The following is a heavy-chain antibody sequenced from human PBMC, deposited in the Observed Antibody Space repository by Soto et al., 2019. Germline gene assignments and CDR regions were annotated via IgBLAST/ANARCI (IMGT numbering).Heavy chain of an antibody. CDR3: ARGWRQLVPNWFDP. Sequence: QVQLQESGPGLVKPSETLSLTCTVSGGSISSYYWSWIRQPPGKGLEWIGYIYYSGSTNYNPSLNSRGTISVETSKNLFSLRQSSVTAADTAVYYCARGWRQLVPNWFDPWGQGTLVTVSS. V-gene: IGHV4-59*01. CDR2: IYYSGST. CDR1: GGSISSYY. D-gene: IGHD6-6*01. J-gene: IGHJ5*02.